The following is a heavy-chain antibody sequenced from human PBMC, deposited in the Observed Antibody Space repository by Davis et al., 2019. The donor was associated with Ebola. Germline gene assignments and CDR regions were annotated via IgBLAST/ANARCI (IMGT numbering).Heavy chain of an antibody. CDR2: VYHSGST. CDR1: GGSISSYY. D-gene: IGHD6-19*01. J-gene: IGHJ4*02. Sequence: MPSETLSLTCTVSGGSISSYYWSWIRQPPGKGLEWIGDVYHSGSTNYNPSLKSRVTLLVDKSKNEFSLKMTSVTAADTAIYYCASLAVAGIGGLDYWGQGSLVTVFS. CDR3: ASLAVAGIGGLDY. V-gene: IGHV4-59*12.